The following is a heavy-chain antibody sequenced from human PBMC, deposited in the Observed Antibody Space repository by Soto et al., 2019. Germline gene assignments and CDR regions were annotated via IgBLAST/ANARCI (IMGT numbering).Heavy chain of an antibody. V-gene: IGHV4-34*01. Sequence: PSETLSLTCAVYGGSFSGYYWSWIRQPPGKGLEWIGEINHSGSTNYNPSLKSRVTISVDTSKNQFSLKLSSVTAADTAVYYCARRVVPADRHYYYYYMDVWGKGTTVTVS. CDR2: INHSGST. CDR1: GGSFSGYY. D-gene: IGHD2-2*01. CDR3: ARRVVPADRHYYYYYMDV. J-gene: IGHJ6*03.